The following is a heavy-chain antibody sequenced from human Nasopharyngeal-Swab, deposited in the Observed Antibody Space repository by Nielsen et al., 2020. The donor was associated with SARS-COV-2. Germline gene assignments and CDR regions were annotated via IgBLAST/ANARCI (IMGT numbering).Heavy chain of an antibody. CDR3: ARRSLRRWNYFDY. CDR1: GGSISSGGYY. CDR2: IYYSGST. D-gene: IGHD4-17*01. V-gene: IGHV4-31*03. Sequence: SETLSLTCTVSGGSISSGGYYWSWIRQHPGKGLEWIGYIYYSGSTYYNPSLKSRVTISVDTSKNQFSLKLSSVTAADTAVYYCARRSLRRWNYFDYWGQGTLVTVSS. J-gene: IGHJ4*02.